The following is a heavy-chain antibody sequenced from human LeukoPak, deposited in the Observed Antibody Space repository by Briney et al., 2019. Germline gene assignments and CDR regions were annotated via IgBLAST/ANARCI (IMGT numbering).Heavy chain of an antibody. CDR3: TTGSAAAFN. J-gene: IGHJ4*02. D-gene: IGHD6-13*01. V-gene: IGHV3-15*01. CDR1: GFTLTNAW. Sequence: GGSLRLSCAASGFTLTNAWMSWVRQAPGKGLEWVGRIRSKTDGGTTDYAAPVKGRFTIPRDDSKNTLYLQMNSLKTEDTAVYSCTTGSAAAFNWGQGTLVTVSS. CDR2: IRSKTDGGTT.